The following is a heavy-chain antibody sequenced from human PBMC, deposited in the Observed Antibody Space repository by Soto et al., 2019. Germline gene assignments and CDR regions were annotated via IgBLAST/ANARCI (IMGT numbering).Heavy chain of an antibody. Sequence: SQTLSLTCTVSGGSSGNYYWSRILQPPGKGLEWIGYIYYSGSTNYNPSLKSRVTISVDTSKNQFSLKLSSVTAADTAVYYCASSTYGDYYNWFDPWGQGTLVTVSS. CDR3: ASSTYGDYYNWFDP. CDR1: GGSSGNYY. CDR2: IYYSGST. D-gene: IGHD4-17*01. J-gene: IGHJ5*02. V-gene: IGHV4-59*08.